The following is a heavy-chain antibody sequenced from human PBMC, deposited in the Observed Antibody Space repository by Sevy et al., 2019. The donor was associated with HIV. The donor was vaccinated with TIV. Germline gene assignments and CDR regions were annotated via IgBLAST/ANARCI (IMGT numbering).Heavy chain of an antibody. Sequence: SETLSLTCTVSGGSISGYYWSWIRQSAGKGLEWIGRVYASSSTNYNPSLRSRVTISVDTSSNQFSLNRHSVTAADTAVYYCAREDFGSSWLYYYMDVWGKGTPVTVSS. D-gene: IGHD6-13*01. CDR2: VYASSST. J-gene: IGHJ6*03. V-gene: IGHV4-4*07. CDR1: GGSISGYY. CDR3: AREDFGSSWLYYYMDV.